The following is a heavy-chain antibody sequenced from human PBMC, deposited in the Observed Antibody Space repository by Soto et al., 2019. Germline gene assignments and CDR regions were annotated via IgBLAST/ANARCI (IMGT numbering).Heavy chain of an antibody. J-gene: IGHJ4*02. CDR1: GGSFRGYY. D-gene: IGHD3-10*01. V-gene: IGHV4-34*01. CDR2: INHSGST. Sequence: KSSGTLSLTCAVYGGSFRGYYWSWIRQPPGKGLEWIGEINHSGSTNYNPSLKRRVSISVDTSKNQFSLKLSTVPAADTAVYYCGRVLLGYYGSGIGYWGQGTLVTVSS. CDR3: GRVLLGYYGSGIGY.